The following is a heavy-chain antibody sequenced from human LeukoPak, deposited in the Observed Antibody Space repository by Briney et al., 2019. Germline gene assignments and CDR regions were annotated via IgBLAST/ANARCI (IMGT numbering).Heavy chain of an antibody. Sequence: GASLRLSCAASGFTFSSYWMNWARQAPGKGLEWVASINHNGNVNYYVDSVKGRFTISRDNAKNSLYLQMSNLRAEDTAVYFCARGGGLDVWGQGATVTVSS. CDR3: ARGGGLDV. J-gene: IGHJ6*02. CDR1: GFTFSSYW. D-gene: IGHD3-16*01. CDR2: INHNGNVN. V-gene: IGHV3-7*03.